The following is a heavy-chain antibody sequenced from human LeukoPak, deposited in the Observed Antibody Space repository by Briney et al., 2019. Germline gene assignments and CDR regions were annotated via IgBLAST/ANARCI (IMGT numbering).Heavy chain of an antibody. CDR3: ARTDGYSYGSEGYYFDY. CDR2: INAGNGNT. D-gene: IGHD5-18*01. J-gene: IGHJ4*02. V-gene: IGHV1-3*01. Sequence: ASVKVSCTASGYTFTSYAMYWVRQAPGQRLEWMGWINAGNGNTKYSQKFQGRVTITRDTSASTAYMELSSLRSEDTAVYYCARTDGYSYGSEGYYFDYWGQGTLVTVSS. CDR1: GYTFTSYA.